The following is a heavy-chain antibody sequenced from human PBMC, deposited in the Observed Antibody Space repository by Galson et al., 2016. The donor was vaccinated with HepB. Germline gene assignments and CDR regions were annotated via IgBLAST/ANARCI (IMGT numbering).Heavy chain of an antibody. Sequence: SVKVSCKASAYTFTSYGISWVRQAPGQGLEWMGWISGYNGNTNYAQKFPGRVTMTTDTSTSTAYMELRSLRSDDTAVYYCARDGKLYDFWSGYYLDYWGQGTLITVSS. J-gene: IGHJ4*02. CDR3: ARDGKLYDFWSGYYLDY. CDR1: AYTFTSYG. CDR2: ISGYNGNT. D-gene: IGHD3-3*01. V-gene: IGHV1-18*01.